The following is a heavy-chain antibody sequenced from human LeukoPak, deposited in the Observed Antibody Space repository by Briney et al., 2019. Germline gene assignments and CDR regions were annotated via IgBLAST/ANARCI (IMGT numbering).Heavy chain of an antibody. CDR2: IYYSGST. CDR1: GGSISSGGYY. CDR3: ARGPNYAYCGGDCYPFDY. Sequence: SQTLSLTCTVSGGSISSGGYYWSWIRQHPGKGLEWIGYIYYSGSTNYNPSLKSRVTISVDTSKNQFSLKLSSVTAADTAVYYCARGPNYAYCGGDCYPFDYWGQGTLVTVSS. J-gene: IGHJ4*02. V-gene: IGHV4-31*03. D-gene: IGHD2-21*02.